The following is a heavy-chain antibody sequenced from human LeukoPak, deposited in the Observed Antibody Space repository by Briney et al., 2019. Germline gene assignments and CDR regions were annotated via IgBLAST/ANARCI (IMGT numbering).Heavy chain of an antibody. Sequence: GESLKISCKGSGYSFTHDWIGWVRQMPGKGLEWMGVTYLGDSDTRYSPSFQGQVTISADKSISTAYLQWNGLKASDTAMYYCARLIASAGLSYFDYWGQGTLLTVSS. CDR2: TYLGDSDT. D-gene: IGHD6-13*01. CDR1: GYSFTHDW. V-gene: IGHV5-51*01. CDR3: ARLIASAGLSYFDY. J-gene: IGHJ4*02.